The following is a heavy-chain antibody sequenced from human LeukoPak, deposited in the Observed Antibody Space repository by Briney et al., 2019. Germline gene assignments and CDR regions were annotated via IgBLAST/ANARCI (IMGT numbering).Heavy chain of an antibody. CDR1: GYTFTSYG. D-gene: IGHD1-14*01. Sequence: ASVKVSCKTSGYTFTSYGISWVRQAPGQGLEWMGWISAYNGNTNYAQKLQGRVTMTTDTYTSTAYMELRSLRSDDTAVYYCARGARAEDHFDYWGQGTLVTVSS. CDR3: ARGARAEDHFDY. CDR2: ISAYNGNT. V-gene: IGHV1-18*01. J-gene: IGHJ4*02.